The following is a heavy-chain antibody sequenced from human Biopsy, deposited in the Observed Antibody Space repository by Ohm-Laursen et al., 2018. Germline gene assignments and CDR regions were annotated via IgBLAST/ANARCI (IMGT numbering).Heavy chain of an antibody. D-gene: IGHD3-9*01. CDR3: ARGQRHYYFLTGYSNADAMDV. J-gene: IGHJ6*02. Sequence: SVKVSCKPSGGTFSSFGISWVRQAPGQGLEWMGGIIPIFGTANYAQKFQGRVTITADESTSTAYMELSSLRSEDTAVYYCARGQRHYYFLTGYSNADAMDVWGQGTTVTVSS. CDR2: IIPIFGTA. CDR1: GGTFSSFG. V-gene: IGHV1-69*13.